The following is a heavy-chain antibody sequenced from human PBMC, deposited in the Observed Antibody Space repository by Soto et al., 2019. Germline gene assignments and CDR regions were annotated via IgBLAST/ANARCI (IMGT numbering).Heavy chain of an antibody. CDR3: ARHNPLTSRRYSFDS. Sequence: PSETLSLTCAVSGGSISRGGYSWSWIRQPPGKGLDRIGNIFSNGNTNYTPSLKSRVIISVDTSRNQFSLRLSSVTASDTAVYYCARHNPLTSRRYSFDSWGQGTLVTVSS. V-gene: IGHV4-61*08. CDR1: GGSISRGGYS. CDR2: IFSNGNT. D-gene: IGHD2-2*01. J-gene: IGHJ4*01.